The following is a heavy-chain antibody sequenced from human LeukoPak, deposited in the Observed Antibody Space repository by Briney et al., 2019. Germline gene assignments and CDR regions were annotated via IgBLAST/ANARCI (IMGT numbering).Heavy chain of an antibody. V-gene: IGHV3-66*02. D-gene: IGHD1-26*01. CDR3: ARGKWEPILPRYFDY. J-gene: IGHJ4*02. Sequence: GGSLRLSRAASGFTVSSNYMSWVRQAPGKGLEWVSVIYSGGSTYYADSVKGRFTISRDNSKNTLYLQMNSLRAEDTAVYYCARGKWEPILPRYFDYWGQGTLVTVSS. CDR2: IYSGGST. CDR1: GFTVSSNY.